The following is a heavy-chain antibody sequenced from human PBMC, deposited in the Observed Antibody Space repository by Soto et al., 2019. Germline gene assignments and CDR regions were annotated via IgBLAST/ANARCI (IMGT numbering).Heavy chain of an antibody. Sequence: QVQLVQSGAEVKKPGASVKISCKASGYTFTRYTMNWVRQAPGQRLEWMGWINPDNGNTKSSQKFQDRVIITRDTSARTAYMDLSSLRSEDTAVYYCAIGIAPGQLDPWGQGTLVTVSS. V-gene: IGHV1-3*01. CDR2: INPDNGNT. CDR3: AIGIAPGQLDP. CDR1: GYTFTRYT. J-gene: IGHJ5*02. D-gene: IGHD2-15*01.